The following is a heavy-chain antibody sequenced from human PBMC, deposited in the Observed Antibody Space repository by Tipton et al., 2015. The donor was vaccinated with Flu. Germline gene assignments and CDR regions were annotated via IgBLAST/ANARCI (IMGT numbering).Heavy chain of an antibody. Sequence: CAASGFTFSSYAMSWVRQAPGKGLEWVSAISGSGGSTYYADSVKGRFTISRDNSKNTLYLQMNSLRAEDTAVYYCAKDQGDYYDSSGYYSSGYWGQGTLVTVSS. CDR2: ISGSGGST. CDR1: GFTFSSYA. V-gene: IGHV3-23*01. D-gene: IGHD3-22*01. J-gene: IGHJ4*02. CDR3: AKDQGDYYDSSGYYSSGY.